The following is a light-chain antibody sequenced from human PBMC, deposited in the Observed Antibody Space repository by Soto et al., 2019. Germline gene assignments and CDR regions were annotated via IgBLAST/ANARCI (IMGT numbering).Light chain of an antibody. CDR2: GAS. Sequence: EIVLTQSPATLSVSPGERATLTCRASQSVSSNLAWYQQKPGQAPRLLIYGASTRATAIPARFSGSGSGTDFTLTISSLQSEDFAVYYCQQYNSWWTFGQGTKVDIK. J-gene: IGKJ1*01. CDR1: QSVSSN. V-gene: IGKV3-15*01. CDR3: QQYNSWWT.